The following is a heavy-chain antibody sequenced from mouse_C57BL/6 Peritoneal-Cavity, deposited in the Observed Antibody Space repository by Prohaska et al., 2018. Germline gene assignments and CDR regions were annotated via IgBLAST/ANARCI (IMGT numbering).Heavy chain of an antibody. V-gene: IGHV11-2*01. Sequence: GGLRGLPCEGSGFTFSGFRMSWVRQTPGKTLEWIGDINPGGSAINYAPSIKDRFTIFRDKDKSTLYLQMSNVRSEDTATYFCMRYGSYWYFDVWGTGTTVTVSS. CDR2: INPGGSAI. D-gene: IGHD4-1*01. CDR3: MRYGSYWYFDV. CDR1: GFTFSGFR. J-gene: IGHJ1*03.